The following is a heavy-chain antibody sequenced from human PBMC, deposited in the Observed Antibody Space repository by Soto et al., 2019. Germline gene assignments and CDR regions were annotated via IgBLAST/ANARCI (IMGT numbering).Heavy chain of an antibody. CDR1: GFTFSSYD. CDR2: IGTAGDT. V-gene: IGHV3-13*04. CDR3: ARAIGPTLFDY. Sequence: GGSLRLSCSASGFTFSSYDMHWVRQGPGKGLEWVSAIGTAGDTNYAGSVKGRFTISRENAKNSSYLQMNSLRAGDTAIYFCARAIGPTLFDYWGQGTLVTVSS. J-gene: IGHJ4*02. D-gene: IGHD3-22*01.